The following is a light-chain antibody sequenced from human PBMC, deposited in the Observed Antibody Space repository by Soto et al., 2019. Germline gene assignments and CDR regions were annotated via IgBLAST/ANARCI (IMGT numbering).Light chain of an antibody. Sequence: IVMTQSPATLSVSPGDEVTLSCRASENVGTNLAWYQQKPGQAPRLLIYGSSTRATGIPATFSGSGSRTEFTLTISSLQSEESAIYYCQQYNNWGLSFGGGTKVEIK. CDR2: GSS. J-gene: IGKJ4*01. V-gene: IGKV3D-15*01. CDR3: QQYNNWGLS. CDR1: ENVGTN.